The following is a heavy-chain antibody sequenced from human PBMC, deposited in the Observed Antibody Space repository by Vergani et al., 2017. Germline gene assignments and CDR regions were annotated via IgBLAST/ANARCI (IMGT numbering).Heavy chain of an antibody. Sequence: EVQLVKSGAEVKKPGESLRISCKGSGYSFTSYWISWVRQMPGKGLEWMGRIDPSDSYTNYSTSFQGNVTISADKSISTAYLQWSSLKASDTAMYYCARKRITMVRGTVPPDDYWGQGTLVTVSS. CDR1: GYSFTSYW. J-gene: IGHJ4*02. V-gene: IGHV5-10-1*01. CDR2: IDPSDSYT. CDR3: ARKRITMVRGTVPPDDY. D-gene: IGHD3-10*01.